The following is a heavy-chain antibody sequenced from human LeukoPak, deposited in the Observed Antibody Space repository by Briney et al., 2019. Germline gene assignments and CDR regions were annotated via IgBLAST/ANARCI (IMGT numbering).Heavy chain of an antibody. J-gene: IGHJ4*02. Sequence: PSETLSLTCTVSGGSISSGGYYWSWIRQHPGKGLEWIGYIYYSGSTYYNPSLKSRVTISVDTSKNQFSLKLSSVTAADTAVYYCAREHSSSWHYFDYWGQGTLVTVSS. D-gene: IGHD6-13*01. V-gene: IGHV4-31*03. CDR1: GGSISSGGYY. CDR2: IYYSGST. CDR3: AREHSSSWHYFDY.